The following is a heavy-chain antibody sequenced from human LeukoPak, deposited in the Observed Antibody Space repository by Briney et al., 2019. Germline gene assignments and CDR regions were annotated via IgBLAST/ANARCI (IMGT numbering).Heavy chain of an antibody. V-gene: IGHV4-59*01. J-gene: IGHJ4*02. CDR3: ARRNSYGSGRHFDF. Sequence: SETLSLTCTVSGDSISSYYWSWIRQPPGKGLEWIGYISYSGSTKYNPSLKSRVTISVDTSKKQFSLKLSSVTAADTAVYYCARRNSYGSGRHFDFWGRGTLVTVSS. D-gene: IGHD3-10*01. CDR1: GDSISSYY. CDR2: ISYSGST.